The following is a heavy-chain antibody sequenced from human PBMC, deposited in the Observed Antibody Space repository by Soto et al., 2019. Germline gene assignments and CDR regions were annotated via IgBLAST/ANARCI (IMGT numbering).Heavy chain of an antibody. V-gene: IGHV1-3*01. CDR3: ARDPGYRDGSN. CDR2: INAGNGNT. CDR1: VYTFTVDA. D-gene: IGHD5-18*01. Sequence: SLKRACKTAVYTFTVDAGDWGLQAPGQRLEWMGWINAGNGNTKYSQKFQGRVTITRDTSASTAYMELSSLRSEDTAVYYCARDPGYRDGSNWGNRTLVPVFS. J-gene: IGHJ1*01.